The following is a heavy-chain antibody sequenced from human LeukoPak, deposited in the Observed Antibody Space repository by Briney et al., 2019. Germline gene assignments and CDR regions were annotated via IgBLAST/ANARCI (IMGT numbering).Heavy chain of an antibody. CDR2: INHSGST. J-gene: IGHJ4*02. D-gene: IGHD3-16*01. V-gene: IGHV4-34*01. CDR3: ARGQSFGN. CDR1: GGSFSGYS. Sequence: TSETLSLTCAVYGGSFSGYSWSWIRQPPGKGLEWIGEINHSGSTNYNPSLKSRVTISVDTSKNQFSLKLSSVTAADTAVYYCARGQSFGNWGQGTLVTVSS.